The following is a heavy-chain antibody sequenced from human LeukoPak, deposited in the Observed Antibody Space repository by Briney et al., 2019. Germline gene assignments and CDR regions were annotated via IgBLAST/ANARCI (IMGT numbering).Heavy chain of an antibody. CDR3: ARLAEQLRPRNWFDP. J-gene: IGHJ5*02. CDR1: GGSISSSSYY. V-gene: IGHV4-39*01. CDR2: IYYSGST. Sequence: SETLSPTCTVSGGSISSSSYYWGWIRQPPGKGLEWIGSIYYSGSTYYNPSLESRVTISVDTSKNQFSLKLSSVTAADTAVYYCARLAEQLRPRNWFDPWGQGTLVTVSS. D-gene: IGHD6-13*01.